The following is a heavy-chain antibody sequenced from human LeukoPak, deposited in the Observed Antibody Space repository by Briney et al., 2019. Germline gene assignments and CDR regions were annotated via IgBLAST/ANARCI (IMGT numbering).Heavy chain of an antibody. V-gene: IGHV1-18*01. Sequence: ASVKVSCKASRDSFTSYAINWVRQAPGQELEWRGWISAYNGNPDYAQKLQGRVTMTTDTSTSTAYMELRSLTSDDTAVYYCARGPLRSTWSIYYNALDVWGQGTTVTVSS. CDR3: ARGPLRSTWSIYYNALDV. CDR2: ISAYNGNP. J-gene: IGHJ6*02. D-gene: IGHD6-13*01. CDR1: RDSFTSYA.